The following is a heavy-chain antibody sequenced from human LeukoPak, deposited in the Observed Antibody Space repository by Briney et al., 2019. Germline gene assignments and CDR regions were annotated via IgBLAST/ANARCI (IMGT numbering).Heavy chain of an antibody. CDR1: GFTFSSYW. CDR2: INGDGSST. J-gene: IGHJ4*02. Sequence: GGSLRLSCAASGFTFSSYWMHWVRQAPGKGLVWVSRINGDGSSTSYADSVKGRFTISRDNAKNTLYLQMNSLRAEDTAVYYCARGGRDITMIVVVTNLDYWGQGTLVTVSS. D-gene: IGHD3-22*01. CDR3: ARGGRDITMIVVVTNLDY. V-gene: IGHV3-74*01.